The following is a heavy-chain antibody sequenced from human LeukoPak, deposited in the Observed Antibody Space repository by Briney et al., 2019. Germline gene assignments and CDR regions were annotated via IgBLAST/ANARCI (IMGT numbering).Heavy chain of an antibody. CDR2: IYPGDSDT. Sequence: GESLKISCKGSGYSFTYYWIGWVRQMPGKGLEWMGIIYPGDSDTRYYPSFQGQVTISADKSISTAYLQWSSLKASDTAIYYCARPARGYYGSGSYVDHWGQGTLVTVSS. CDR3: ARPARGYYGSGSYVDH. D-gene: IGHD3-10*01. J-gene: IGHJ4*02. CDR1: GYSFTYYW. V-gene: IGHV5-51*01.